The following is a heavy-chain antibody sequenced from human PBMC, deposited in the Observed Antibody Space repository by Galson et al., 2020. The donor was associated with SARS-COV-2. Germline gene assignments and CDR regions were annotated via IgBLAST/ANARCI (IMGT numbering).Heavy chain of an antibody. Sequence: TGGSLRLSCAASGFTFSSYAMSWVRQAPGKGLEWVSAISGSGGSTYYADSVKGRFTISRDNSKNTLYLQMNSLRAEDTAVYYCAKVSLLWFGELFQFDYWGQGTLVTVSS. CDR3: AKVSLLWFGELFQFDY. CDR2: ISGSGGST. CDR1: GFTFSSYA. V-gene: IGHV3-23*01. D-gene: IGHD3-10*01. J-gene: IGHJ4*02.